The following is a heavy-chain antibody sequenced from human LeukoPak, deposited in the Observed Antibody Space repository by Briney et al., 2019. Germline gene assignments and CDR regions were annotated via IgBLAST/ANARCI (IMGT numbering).Heavy chain of an antibody. CDR3: ARGGHEYCSGGSCYSRNLYYFDY. Sequence: ASVKVSCKASGGTFSSYAISWVRQAPGQGLEWMGGIIPIFGTASYAQKFQGRVTITTDESTSTAYMELSSLRSEDTAVYYCARGGHEYCSGGSCYSRNLYYFDYWGQGTLVTVSS. CDR2: IIPIFGTA. J-gene: IGHJ4*02. CDR1: GGTFSSYA. V-gene: IGHV1-69*05. D-gene: IGHD2-15*01.